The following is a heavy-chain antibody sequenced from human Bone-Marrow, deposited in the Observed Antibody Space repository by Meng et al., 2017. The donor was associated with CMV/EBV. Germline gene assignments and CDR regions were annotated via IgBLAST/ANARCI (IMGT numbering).Heavy chain of an antibody. CDR2: ISAYNGNT. V-gene: IGHV1-18*01. Sequence: ASVKVSCKASGYTFTSYGITWVRQAPGQGLEWMGWISAYNGNTNYAQKLQGRVTMTTDTPTTTAYMESRSLRSDDTAVYYCARGFYGIPDDYWGQGTLVTVSS. D-gene: IGHD1-14*01. CDR3: ARGFYGIPDDY. CDR1: GYTFTSYG. J-gene: IGHJ4*02.